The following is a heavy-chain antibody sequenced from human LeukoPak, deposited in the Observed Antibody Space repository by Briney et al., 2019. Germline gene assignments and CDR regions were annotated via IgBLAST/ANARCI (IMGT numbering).Heavy chain of an antibody. Sequence: GRSLRLSCAASRFTFTDYGMHWVRQPPGKGLEWVALIWYDGSGKYYADSVKGRFTISRDNSKNTLYLQMNSLRAEDTAVYFCARDHGDYSGKDYWGQGTLVTVS. V-gene: IGHV3-33*01. CDR3: ARDHGDYSGKDY. J-gene: IGHJ4*02. CDR2: IWYDGSGK. CDR1: RFTFTDYG. D-gene: IGHD4-17*01.